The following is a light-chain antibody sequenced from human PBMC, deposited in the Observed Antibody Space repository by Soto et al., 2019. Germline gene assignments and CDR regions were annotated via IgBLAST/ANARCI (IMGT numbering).Light chain of an antibody. CDR3: AVWDDSLNVV. Sequence: QSVLTQPPSTSGTPGQRVTISCSGSSSNIGSNTVYWYQQLPGTAPKPLIYNNNQRPSGVPDRFSASKSGTSASLAISGLQSEDEADYYCAVWDDSLNVVFGGGTKLTVL. CDR2: NNN. V-gene: IGLV1-44*01. J-gene: IGLJ2*01. CDR1: SSNIGSNT.